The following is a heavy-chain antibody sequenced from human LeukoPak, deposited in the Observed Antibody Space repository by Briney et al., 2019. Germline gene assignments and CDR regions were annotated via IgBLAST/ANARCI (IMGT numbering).Heavy chain of an antibody. CDR1: GGSFSGYY. D-gene: IGHD3-22*01. CDR3: ARGPKITMIVVVINWFDP. J-gene: IGHJ5*02. Sequence: PSETLSLTCAVYGGSFSGYYWSWIRQPPGKGLEWIGEINHSGSTNYNPSLKSRVTISVDTSKNQFSLKLSSVTAADTAVYYCARGPKITMIVVVINWFDPWGQGTLVTVSS. CDR2: INHSGST. V-gene: IGHV4-34*01.